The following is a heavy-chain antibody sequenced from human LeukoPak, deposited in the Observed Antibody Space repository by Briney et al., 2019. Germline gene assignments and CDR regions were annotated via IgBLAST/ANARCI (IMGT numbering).Heavy chain of an antibody. D-gene: IGHD6-19*01. CDR1: GFTFSSYW. Sequence: GGSLRLSCAASGFTFSSYWMTWVRQAPGKGLEWVANIKQDGSEKYYVDSVKGRFTISRDNAKNSLYLQMNSLRAEDTAVYYCARNPPYSSGWEYFQHWGQGTLVTVSS. V-gene: IGHV3-7*01. J-gene: IGHJ1*01. CDR3: ARNPPYSSGWEYFQH. CDR2: IKQDGSEK.